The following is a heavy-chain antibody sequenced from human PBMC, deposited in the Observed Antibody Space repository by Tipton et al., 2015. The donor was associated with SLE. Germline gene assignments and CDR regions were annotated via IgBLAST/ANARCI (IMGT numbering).Heavy chain of an antibody. J-gene: IGHJ4*02. CDR2: IGSSGDYI. V-gene: IGHV3-21*03. CDR1: GFYFSGHS. D-gene: IGHD1/OR15-1a*01. CDR3: ATVGSDSWWNI. Sequence: SLRLSCAASGFYFSGHSMHWVRQPPGKGLEWVASIGSSGDYIVYADSVKGRFTISRDHASSSLYLHMNSLTVDDTALYYCATVGSDSWWNIWGQGTLVTVSS.